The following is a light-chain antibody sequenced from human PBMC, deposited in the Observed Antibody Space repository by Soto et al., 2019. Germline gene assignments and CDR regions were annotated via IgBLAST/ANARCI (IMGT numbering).Light chain of an antibody. Sequence: DIQMTQSPSSLSASVGDRVTITCRASQSISSYLNWYQQKPGKAPKLLIYAASSLQSGVSSRFSGSGSGTDFTLTISSLQPEDFAIYYCQQSYSTPYIFGQGTKVDIK. CDR2: AAS. CDR3: QQSYSTPYI. V-gene: IGKV1-39*01. CDR1: QSISSY. J-gene: IGKJ2*01.